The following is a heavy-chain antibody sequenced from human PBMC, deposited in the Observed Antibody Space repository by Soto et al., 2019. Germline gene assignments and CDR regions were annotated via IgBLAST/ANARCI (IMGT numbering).Heavy chain of an antibody. D-gene: IGHD4-17*01. V-gene: IGHV4-59*12. CDR3: ATGLKTMTTSLWAFDI. CDR2: VHYSGST. CDR1: GGSIRSYY. Sequence: QVQLQESGPGLVKPSETLSLTCTVSGGSIRSYYWNWIRQPPGKGLEWIGYVHYSGSTNSNPFLKCRVTISPDPSKNHFSLKLSSVTAPYTAVYYCATGLKTMTTSLWAFDIWGQGTMVTVSS. J-gene: IGHJ3*02.